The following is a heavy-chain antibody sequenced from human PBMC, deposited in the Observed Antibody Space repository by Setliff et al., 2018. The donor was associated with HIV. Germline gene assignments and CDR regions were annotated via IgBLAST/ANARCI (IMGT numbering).Heavy chain of an antibody. V-gene: IGHV4-4*08. CDR3: AREQYHFVVDYYYYYGMDV. CDR1: GGSISSHC. J-gene: IGHJ6*02. Sequence: SETLSLTCTVSGGSISSHCWSWIRQSPGKALEWIGYIYSSGSIIYNPSLKSRATMSIDASQNQFSLKLKHVTAADTAVYYCAREQYHFVVDYYYYYGMDVWGQGNTVTVSS. D-gene: IGHD2-15*01. CDR2: IYSSGSI.